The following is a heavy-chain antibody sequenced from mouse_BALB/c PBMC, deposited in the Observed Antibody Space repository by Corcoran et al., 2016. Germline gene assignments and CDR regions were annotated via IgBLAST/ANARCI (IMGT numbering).Heavy chain of an antibody. V-gene: IGHV1-18*01. Sequence: EVHQQQSGPELVKPGASMKISCKAAGYSFTGYTLKCVKQSHGKKLAWIGLINPYNGGTSYNQKFKGKATLTVDKSSSTAYMELLSLTSEDSAVYYCASTTNYAMDYWGQGTSVTVSS. J-gene: IGHJ4*01. CDR1: GYSFTGYT. D-gene: IGHD2-12*01. CDR3: ASTTNYAMDY. CDR2: INPYNGGT.